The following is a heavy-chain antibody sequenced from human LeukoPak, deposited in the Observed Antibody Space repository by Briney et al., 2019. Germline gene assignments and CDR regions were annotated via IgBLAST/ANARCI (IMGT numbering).Heavy chain of an antibody. J-gene: IGHJ4*02. CDR1: GFTVTNYA. V-gene: IGHV3-23*01. CDR2: ISGRDDST. Sequence: GASLRLSCAASGFTVTNYAMYWVRQAPGEGLEWVSAISGRDDSTYYADSVKGRFTISRDTSKNTLFLQMNSLRAEDTAVYYCAKWGDYDILTGYYDPDYWGQGTLVTVSS. D-gene: IGHD3-9*01. CDR3: AKWGDYDILTGYYDPDY.